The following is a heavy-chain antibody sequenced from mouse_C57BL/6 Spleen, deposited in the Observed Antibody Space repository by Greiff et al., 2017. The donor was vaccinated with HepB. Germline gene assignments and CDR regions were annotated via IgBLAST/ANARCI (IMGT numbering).Heavy chain of an antibody. D-gene: IGHD2-5*01. J-gene: IGHJ4*01. CDR2: INPSNGGT. Sequence: QVQLQQPGTELVKPGASVKLSCKASGYTFTSYWMHWVKQRPGQGLEWIGNINPSNGGTNYNEKFKSKATLTVDKSSSTAYMQLSSLTSEDSAVYYCAREDDSNYGLPYAMDYWGQGTSVTVS. V-gene: IGHV1-53*01. CDR1: GYTFTSYW. CDR3: AREDDSNYGLPYAMDY.